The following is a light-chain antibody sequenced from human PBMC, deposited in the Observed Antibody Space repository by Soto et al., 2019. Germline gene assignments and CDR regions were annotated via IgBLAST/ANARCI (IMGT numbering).Light chain of an antibody. CDR1: TTDVDGYDY. CDR2: DVN. CDR3: TSYTGSDPFYV. V-gene: IGLV2-14*03. Sequence: QSVLTQPASVSGSPGQSITISCTGATTDVDGYDYVSWYQQHPGQAPKLMIFDVNNRPSGVSGRFSGSKSGDTASLTISGLQAEDDGDYYCTSYTGSDPFYVVRSGTKLAVL. J-gene: IGLJ1*01.